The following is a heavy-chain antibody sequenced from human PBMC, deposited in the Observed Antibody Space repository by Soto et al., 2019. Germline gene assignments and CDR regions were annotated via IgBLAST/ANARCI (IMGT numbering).Heavy chain of an antibody. D-gene: IGHD6-6*01. Sequence: QVQLVESGGGVVQPGRSLRLSCAASGFIFSNYGMHWVRQAPGKGLEWVALISFDGSKKYYVDSVKGRFTISRDNSNNTLYLQMNSLRAEDTAVYYCAKASLTARPSSFDYWGQGTLVTVSS. V-gene: IGHV3-30*18. CDR3: AKASLTARPSSFDY. CDR1: GFIFSNYG. J-gene: IGHJ4*02. CDR2: ISFDGSKK.